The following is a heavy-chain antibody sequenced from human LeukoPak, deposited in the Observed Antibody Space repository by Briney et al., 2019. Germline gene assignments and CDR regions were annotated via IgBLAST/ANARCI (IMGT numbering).Heavy chain of an antibody. V-gene: IGHV3-20*04. Sequence: GGSLRLSCAASGFTFSSYGMSWVRQAPGKGLEWVSGINWNGGSTGYADSVKGRFTISRDNAKNTLYLQMNSLRAEDTAVYYCARLIAVAGDDYWGQGTLVTVSS. J-gene: IGHJ4*02. CDR1: GFTFSSYG. D-gene: IGHD6-19*01. CDR3: ARLIAVAGDDY. CDR2: INWNGGST.